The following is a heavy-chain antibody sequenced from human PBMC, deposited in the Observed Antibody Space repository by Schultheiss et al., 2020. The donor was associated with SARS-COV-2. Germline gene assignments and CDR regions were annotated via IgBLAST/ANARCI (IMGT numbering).Heavy chain of an antibody. CDR3: AREGGSYYGDAFDI. D-gene: IGHD1-26*01. J-gene: IGHJ3*02. Sequence: SQTLSLTCTVSGGSISSYYWSWIRQPAGKGLEWIGEINHSGSTNYNPSLKSRVTISVDTSKNQFSLKLSSVTAADTAVYYCAREGGSYYGDAFDIWGQGTMVTVSS. CDR1: GGSISSYY. CDR2: INHSGST. V-gene: IGHV4-4*08.